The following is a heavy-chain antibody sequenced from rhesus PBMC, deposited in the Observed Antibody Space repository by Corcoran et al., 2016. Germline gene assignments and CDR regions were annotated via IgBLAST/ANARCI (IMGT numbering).Heavy chain of an antibody. CDR1: GYSISSGYY. CDR3: ARGQSRHRFDV. Sequence: QVQLQESGPGLVKPSETLSLTCAVSGYSISSGYYWNGIRQPPGKGLEWIGSLDDRGVSNSPNPSRQVRVTLSVDTSKNQFSLQLSAVTAADTAVYYCARGQSRHRFDVWGPGVLVTVSS. J-gene: IGHJ5-1*01. CDR2: LDDRGVSN. V-gene: IGHV4S14*01.